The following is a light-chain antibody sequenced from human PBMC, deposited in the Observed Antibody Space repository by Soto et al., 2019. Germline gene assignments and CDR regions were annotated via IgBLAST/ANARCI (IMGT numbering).Light chain of an antibody. CDR2: GAS. J-gene: IGKJ1*01. CDR1: QSVSSSY. Sequence: EIVLTQSPGTLSLSPGERATLSCRASQSVSSSYLAWYQQKPGQAPRLLIYGASSRATGILDRFSGGGSGTDFTLTISRLEPEDFAVYYCQQYGSSPRTFGQGTKVEIK. CDR3: QQYGSSPRT. V-gene: IGKV3-20*01.